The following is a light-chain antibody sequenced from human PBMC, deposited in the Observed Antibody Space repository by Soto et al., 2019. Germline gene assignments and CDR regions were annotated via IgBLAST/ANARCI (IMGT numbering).Light chain of an antibody. J-gene: IGKJ1*01. V-gene: IGKV1-16*01. Sequence: DIVMTQSPDSLAVSLGERATINCKSSQNNENYLAWYQQKPGKAPQLLISAASTLQSGVPSRFSGSGSGTDFTLTISGLQSEDFATYYCQQYYSYPRTFGQGTKVQIK. CDR2: AAS. CDR3: QQYYSYPRT. CDR1: QNNENY.